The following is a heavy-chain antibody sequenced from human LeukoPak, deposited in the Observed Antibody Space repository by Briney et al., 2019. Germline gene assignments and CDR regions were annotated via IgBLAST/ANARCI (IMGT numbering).Heavy chain of an antibody. CDR1: GASISTYY. CDR2: IAPSGGA. Sequence: SETLSLTCTASGASISTYYWSWIRQPPGEGLEWIAYIAPSGGAVYNPSLNSRLTVSVDTSKDQFSLKLNSVTAADTAVYYCARHVATTVTRGYSCHPMDVWGKGTTVSVSS. V-gene: IGHV4-4*09. D-gene: IGHD4-17*01. J-gene: IGHJ6*03. CDR3: ARHVATTVTRGYSCHPMDV.